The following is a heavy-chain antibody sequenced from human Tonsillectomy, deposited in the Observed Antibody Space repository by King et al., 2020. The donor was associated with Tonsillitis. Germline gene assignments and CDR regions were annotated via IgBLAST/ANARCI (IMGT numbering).Heavy chain of an antibody. D-gene: IGHD3-9*01. CDR1: GYTFTSYA. V-gene: IGHV1-3*01. CDR3: ARDLYYDILTNWCWFDP. J-gene: IGHJ5*02. CDR2: INAVNGNT. Sequence: VQLVQSGAEVKKPGASVKVSCKASGYTFTSYAIHWVRQAPGQRLEWMGWINAVNGNTKYSQNFQGRVTITRDTFASTAYMELSSLRSEDTAVYYCARDLYYDILTNWCWFDPWGQGTPVTVSS.